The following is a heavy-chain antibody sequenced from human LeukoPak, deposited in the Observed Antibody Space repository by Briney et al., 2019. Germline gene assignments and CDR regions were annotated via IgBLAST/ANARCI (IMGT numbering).Heavy chain of an antibody. J-gene: IGHJ6*02. CDR1: GGSISRYY. CDR3: ARHGCSGGSCQYYYYGMDV. Sequence: SETLSLTCTVSGGSISRYYWSWIRQPPGKGLEWIGYIYYSGSTNYNPSLKSRVTISVDTSKNQFSLKLSSVTAADTAVYYCARHGCSGGSCQYYYYGMDVWGQGTTVTVSS. CDR2: IYYSGST. D-gene: IGHD2-15*01. V-gene: IGHV4-59*08.